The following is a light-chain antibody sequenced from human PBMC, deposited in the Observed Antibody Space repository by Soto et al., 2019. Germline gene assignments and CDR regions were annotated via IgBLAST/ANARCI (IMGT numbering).Light chain of an antibody. Sequence: EIVLTQSPGTLSLSPGERATLSCRASQSVSSTYLIWYQQKPGQAPRLLIYGASSRATGIPDRFSGSGSGTDFTLTISRLEPEDFAVYYCQQYGRSPTTFGQGTKVDI. J-gene: IGKJ1*01. CDR1: QSVSSTY. CDR3: QQYGRSPTT. CDR2: GAS. V-gene: IGKV3-20*01.